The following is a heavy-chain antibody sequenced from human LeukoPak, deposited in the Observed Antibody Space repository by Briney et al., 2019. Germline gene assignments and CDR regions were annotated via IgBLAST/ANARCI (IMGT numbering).Heavy chain of an antibody. J-gene: IGHJ4*02. D-gene: IGHD2/OR15-2a*01. Sequence: GGSLRLSCSASGFTFTDYAMHWVRQAAGKGLEYVSTISIDGRSKYYADSVKGRFTISRDNSKNTLSLQMSSLRTDDTAIYYCVKDQEYGYDYWGQGTLVTVSS. CDR2: ISIDGRSK. CDR1: GFTFTDYA. CDR3: VKDQEYGYDY. V-gene: IGHV3-64D*06.